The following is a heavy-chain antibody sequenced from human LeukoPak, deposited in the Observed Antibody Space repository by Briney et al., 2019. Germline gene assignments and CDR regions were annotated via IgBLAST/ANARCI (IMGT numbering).Heavy chain of an antibody. V-gene: IGHV4-4*07. J-gene: IGHJ4*02. CDR1: GGSISSFY. CDR2: IYTSGST. Sequence: SETLSLTCTVSGGSISSFYWSWIRQPAGKGLEWIGRIYTSGSTNYNPSLKSRVTMSVDTSKNQFSLKLSSVTAADTAVYYCARGVVEYYDSSGSFYFDYWGQGTLVTVSS. CDR3: ARGVVEYYDSSGSFYFDY. D-gene: IGHD3-22*01.